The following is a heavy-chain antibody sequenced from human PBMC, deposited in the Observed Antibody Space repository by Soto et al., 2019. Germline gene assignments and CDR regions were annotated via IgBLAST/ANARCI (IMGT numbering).Heavy chain of an antibody. D-gene: IGHD1-26*01. CDR3: EKEGGLSGSYYISSSYYFDY. Sequence: QVQLVESGGGVVQPGRSLRLSCAASGFTFSSYGMHWVRQAPGKGLEWVAIISYDGSNTYYADSVKGRFTISRDNSKNTRYLQMNSLRAEGTSVYYCEKEGGLSGSYYISSSYYFDYWGQGTLVTVSS. CDR1: GFTFSSYG. J-gene: IGHJ4*02. CDR2: ISYDGSNT. V-gene: IGHV3-30*18.